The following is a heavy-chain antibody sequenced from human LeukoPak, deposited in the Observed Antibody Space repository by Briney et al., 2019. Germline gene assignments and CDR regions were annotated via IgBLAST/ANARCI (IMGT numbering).Heavy chain of an antibody. CDR2: IYTSGST. Sequence: SETLSLTCTVSGGSISSGSYYWSWILQPAGKGLEWIGRIYTSGSTNYNPSLKSRVTISVDTSKNQFSLKLSSVTAADTAVYYCARGDPTFDSSSWFYYYYYMDVWGKGTTVTISS. D-gene: IGHD6-13*01. J-gene: IGHJ6*03. CDR1: GGSISSGSYY. V-gene: IGHV4-61*02. CDR3: ARGDPTFDSSSWFYYYYYMDV.